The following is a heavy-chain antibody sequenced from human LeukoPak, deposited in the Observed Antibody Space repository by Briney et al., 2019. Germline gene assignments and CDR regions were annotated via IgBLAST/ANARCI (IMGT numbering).Heavy chain of an antibody. Sequence: GGSLRLSCAASGLSFSRYWMSWVRQAPGKGLEWVSYISSSSSTIYYADSVKGRFTISRDNAKNSLYLQMNSLRAEDTAVYYCARFNWDDAFDIWGQGTMVTVSS. CDR1: GLSFSRYW. D-gene: IGHD7-27*01. CDR3: ARFNWDDAFDI. J-gene: IGHJ3*02. V-gene: IGHV3-48*01. CDR2: ISSSSSTI.